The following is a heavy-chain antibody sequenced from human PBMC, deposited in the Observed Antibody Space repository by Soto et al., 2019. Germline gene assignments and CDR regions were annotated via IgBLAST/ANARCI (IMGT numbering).Heavy chain of an antibody. D-gene: IGHD5-18*01. J-gene: IGHJ5*02. Sequence: SETLSLTCTVSGGSISSSSYYWSWIRQPPGKGLEWIGNIYYSGSTYYNPSLKSRVTISVDTSKNQFSLKLSSVTAADTAVYYCASRGYSYGRPFAPWGQGTLVTVSS. V-gene: IGHV4-39*01. CDR1: GGSISSSSYY. CDR2: IYYSGST. CDR3: ASRGYSYGRPFAP.